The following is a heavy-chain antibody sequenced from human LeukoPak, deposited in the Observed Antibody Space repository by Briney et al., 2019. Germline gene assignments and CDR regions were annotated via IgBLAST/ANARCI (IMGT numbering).Heavy chain of an antibody. CDR2: IYPGDSDT. V-gene: IGHV5-51*01. CDR1: GYSFTSYW. CDR3: ARQNRPAPYGMDV. J-gene: IGHJ6*02. Sequence: GESLKISCKGSGYSFTSYWIGWVRQMPGKGLGWMGIIYPGDSDTRYSPSFQGQVTISADKSISTAYLQWSSLKASDTAMYYCARQNRPAPYGMDVWGQGTTVTVSS.